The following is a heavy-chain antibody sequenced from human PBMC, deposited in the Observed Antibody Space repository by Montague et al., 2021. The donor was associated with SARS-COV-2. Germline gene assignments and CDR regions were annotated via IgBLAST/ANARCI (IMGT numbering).Heavy chain of an antibody. CDR3: ARDDSRDGNNSDY. J-gene: IGHJ4*02. D-gene: IGHD5-24*01. CDR2: IWNDGRYR. CDR1: GFTFSSYG. V-gene: IGHV3-33*01. Sequence: SRRLSCAASGFTFSSYGMHWVRQAPGKGLEWVAVIWNDGRYRFHADSVKGRFAISRDNSKNTLYLEMNTLRAEDTALYYCARDDSRDGNNSDYWGQGALVTVSS.